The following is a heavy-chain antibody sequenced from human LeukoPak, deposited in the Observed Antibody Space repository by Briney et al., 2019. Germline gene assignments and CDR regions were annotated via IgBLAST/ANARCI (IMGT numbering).Heavy chain of an antibody. J-gene: IGHJ4*02. V-gene: IGHV3-30*01. CDR2: ISYDGSNK. D-gene: IGHD2-2*01. CDR3: ARDQYPPDIVVVPAALDY. CDR1: GFTFSSYA. Sequence: PGRSLRLSCAASGFTFSSYAMHWVRQAPGKGLEWVAVISYDGSNKYYADSVKGRSTISRDNSKNTLYLQMNSLRAEDTAVYYCARDQYPPDIVVVPAALDYWGRGTLVTVSS.